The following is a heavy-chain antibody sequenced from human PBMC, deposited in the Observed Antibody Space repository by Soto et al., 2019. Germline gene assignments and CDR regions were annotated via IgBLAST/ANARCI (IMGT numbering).Heavy chain of an antibody. D-gene: IGHD2-15*01. CDR2: VNPSGGST. CDR3: AREENCSGGTCYSEYFHR. Sequence: ASVKVSCKASGYLLTAYSMHWVRLAPGQGLEWMGVVNPSGGSTKYAQNFQGRVTMTRDTSTTTIYMELSSLRSDDTAIYYCAREENCSGGTCYSEYFHRWGQGTLVTVSS. V-gene: IGHV1-46*01. CDR1: GYLLTAYS. J-gene: IGHJ1*01.